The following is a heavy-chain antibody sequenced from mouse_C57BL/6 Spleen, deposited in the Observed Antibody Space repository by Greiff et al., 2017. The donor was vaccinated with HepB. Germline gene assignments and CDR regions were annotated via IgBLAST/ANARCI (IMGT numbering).Heavy chain of an antibody. V-gene: IGHV1-15*01. CDR3: TRRNPFAY. CDR1: GYTFTDYE. Sequence: VQLQQSGAELVRPGASVTLSCKASGYTFTDYEMHWVKQTPVHGLEWIGAIDPETGGTAYNQKFKGKAIRTADKSSSTAYMELRSLTSEDSAVYYCTRRNPFAYWGQGTLVTVSA. J-gene: IGHJ3*01. CDR2: IDPETGGT.